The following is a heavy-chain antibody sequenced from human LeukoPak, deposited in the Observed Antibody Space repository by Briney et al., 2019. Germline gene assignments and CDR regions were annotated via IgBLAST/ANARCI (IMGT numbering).Heavy chain of an antibody. CDR2: INHSGST. J-gene: IGHJ6*04. CDR1: GGSFSGYY. V-gene: IGHV4-34*01. D-gene: IGHD2-2*01. CDR3: ARGRGYCSSTSCYPHYYGMDV. Sequence: PSDTLSITCAVYGGSFSGYYWSWIPQPPGKRLEWIGEINHSGSTNYNPSLKSRVTISVDTSKNQFSLKLSSVTAADTAVYYCARGRGYCSSTSCYPHYYGMDVWGKGTTVTVSS.